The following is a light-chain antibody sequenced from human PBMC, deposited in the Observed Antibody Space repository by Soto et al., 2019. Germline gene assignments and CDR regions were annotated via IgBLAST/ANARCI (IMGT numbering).Light chain of an antibody. J-gene: IGKJ1*01. Sequence: IVLTQSPATLALSPGDRATLSCRASLSLPSRSLAWYQQRPGQAPRVLISAASTRAADIPDRFSGSGSGTDFTLTINRLEPEDFAVYYCQQYDYSPRTFGQGTKVDIK. CDR2: AAS. V-gene: IGKV3-20*01. CDR1: LSLPSRS. CDR3: QQYDYSPRT.